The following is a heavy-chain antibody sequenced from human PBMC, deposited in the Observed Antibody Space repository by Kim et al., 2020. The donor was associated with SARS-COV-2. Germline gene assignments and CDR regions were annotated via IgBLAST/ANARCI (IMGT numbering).Heavy chain of an antibody. CDR3: VRGGNYAYGSFDG. V-gene: IGHV3-74*01. Sequence: GGSLRLSCVASGFTFSTSWMHWVRQAPGKGLVWVARIKTDGSSADYADSVKGRFTISRDNGKNTVFVRMNSLRVDDTAVYYCVRGGNYAYGSFDGWGQGT. J-gene: IGHJ3*01. CDR1: GFTFSTSW. CDR2: IKTDGSSA. D-gene: IGHD1-26*01.